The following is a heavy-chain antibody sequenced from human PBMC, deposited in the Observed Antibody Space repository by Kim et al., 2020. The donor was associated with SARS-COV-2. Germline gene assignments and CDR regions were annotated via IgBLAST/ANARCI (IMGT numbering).Heavy chain of an antibody. CDR2: INHSGST. CDR1: GGSFSGYY. D-gene: IGHD3-9*01. J-gene: IGHJ4*03. V-gene: IGHV4-34*01. CDR3: ESGHRCYDVFTGYYCCRY. Sequence: SETLSLTCAVYGGSFSGYYWSWIRQPPGTGLEWIGEINHSGSTNYNPSLKSRVTISVDTYKNQFSLKLSSVTAADTAVDDCESGHRCYDVFTGYYCCRY.